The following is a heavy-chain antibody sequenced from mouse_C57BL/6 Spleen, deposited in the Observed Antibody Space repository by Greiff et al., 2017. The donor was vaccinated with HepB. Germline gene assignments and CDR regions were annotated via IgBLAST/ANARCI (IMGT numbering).Heavy chain of an antibody. J-gene: IGHJ2*01. Sequence: QVQLQQPGAELVRPGSSVKLSCKASGYTFTSYWMDWVKQRPGQGLEWIGNIYPSDSETHYNQKFKDKATLTVDKSSSTAYMQLSSLTSEDSAVYYCARLRDDYFDYWGQGTTLTVSS. CDR2: IYPSDSET. CDR1: GYTFTSYW. CDR3: ARLRDDYFDY. V-gene: IGHV1-61*01. D-gene: IGHD3-3*01.